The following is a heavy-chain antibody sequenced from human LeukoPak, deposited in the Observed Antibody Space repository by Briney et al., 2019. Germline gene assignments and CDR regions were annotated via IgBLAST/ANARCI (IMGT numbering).Heavy chain of an antibody. V-gene: IGHV3-21*01. J-gene: IGHJ4*02. CDR3: AGSIGWTSSSWYLDY. Sequence: GGSLRLSCAVSGFTLSSYGMHWVRQAPGKGLEWVSAISSSSSYIYYADSVKGRFTISRDNAKNSLYLQMNSLRAEDTAVYYCAGSIGWTSSSWYLDYWGQGTLVTVSS. D-gene: IGHD6-13*01. CDR1: GFTLSSYG. CDR2: ISSSSSYI.